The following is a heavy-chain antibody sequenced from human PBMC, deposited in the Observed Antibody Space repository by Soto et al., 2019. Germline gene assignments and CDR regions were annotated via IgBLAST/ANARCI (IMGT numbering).Heavy chain of an antibody. CDR2: IGPDGSNI. Sequence: GGSLRLSCAASGFIFSSHWMHWVRQAPGKGLVGVSHIGPDGSNIWEADSVQGRFTISRDNARNRLYLEMNDLRAEDTAVYYCAGMTIVPLYFDHWGQGTVVTVSS. D-gene: IGHD3-22*01. V-gene: IGHV3-74*01. CDR1: GFIFSSHW. CDR3: AGMTIVPLYFDH. J-gene: IGHJ4*02.